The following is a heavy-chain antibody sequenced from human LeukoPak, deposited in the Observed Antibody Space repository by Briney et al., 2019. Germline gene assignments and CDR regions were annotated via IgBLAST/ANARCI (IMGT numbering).Heavy chain of an antibody. CDR2: INWNGGST. CDR3: ARFLYYYDSSGYYLDLGPVYYFDY. D-gene: IGHD3-22*01. J-gene: IGHJ4*02. V-gene: IGHV3-20*04. CDR1: GFTFNDYG. Sequence: GGSLSPSCAASGFTFNDYGMSWVRQAPGKGLEWVSGINWNGGSTGYADSVKGRFTISRDNAKNSLYLQMNSLRAEDTALYYCARFLYYYDSSGYYLDLGPVYYFDYWGQGTLVTVSS.